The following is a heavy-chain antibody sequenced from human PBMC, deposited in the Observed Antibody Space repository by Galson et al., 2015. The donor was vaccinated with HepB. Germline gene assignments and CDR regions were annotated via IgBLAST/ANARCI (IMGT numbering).Heavy chain of an antibody. Sequence: CAISGDSVSSKGAARNWIRQSPSSGLEWLGRTYYRSNWYNDYAVSEKSRITINPDTSKNQVSLQLNSVTPEDTAVYYCAREGNCFDYWGQGTLVTVSS. V-gene: IGHV6-1*01. CDR3: AREGNCFDY. CDR2: TYYRSNWYN. J-gene: IGHJ4*02. CDR1: GDSVSSKGAA.